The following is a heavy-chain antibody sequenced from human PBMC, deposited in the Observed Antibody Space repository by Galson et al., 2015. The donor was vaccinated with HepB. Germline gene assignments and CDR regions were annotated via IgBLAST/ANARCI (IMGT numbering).Heavy chain of an antibody. CDR1: GGTFSSYA. V-gene: IGHV1-69*13. J-gene: IGHJ6*03. CDR3: AAGEVAAAGHSYYSMDV. Sequence: SVKVSCKASGGTFSSYAISWVRQAPGQGLEWMGGIIPIFGTANYAQKFQGRVTITADESTSTAYMELSSLRSEDTAVYYCAAGEVAAAGHSYYSMDVWGKGTTVTVSS. CDR2: IIPIFGTA. D-gene: IGHD6-25*01.